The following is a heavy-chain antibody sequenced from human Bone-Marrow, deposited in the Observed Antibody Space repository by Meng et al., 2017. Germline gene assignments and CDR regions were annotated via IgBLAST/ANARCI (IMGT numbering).Heavy chain of an antibody. CDR2: FHHSGTT. D-gene: IGHD6-19*01. V-gene: IGHV4-4*02. Sequence: QVQCQESGPGLVKPSGTLSLAWCVSGASVSSGYWWTWVRQPPGKGLEWIGEFHHSGTTNYNPSLRSRVTISVDTSKNQFSLRLTSVTAADTAVYYCAASPGWWRIDSWGQGTLVTVSS. J-gene: IGHJ4*02. CDR3: AASPGWWRIDS. CDR1: GASVSSGYW.